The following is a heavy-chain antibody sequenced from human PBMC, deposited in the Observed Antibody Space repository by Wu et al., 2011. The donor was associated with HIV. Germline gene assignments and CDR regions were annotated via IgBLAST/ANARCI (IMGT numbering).Heavy chain of an antibody. CDR3: ATGTFKWNGPLLEF. Sequence: QVQLVQSGAEVKTPGSSVRVSCKASGDTFRKSAFNWVRQAPGQGLEWMAGPSLSLVQQISYRSSGQITITADEGTLTAYMELTRLEHGDSAVYYCATGTFKWNGPLLEFWGRGTLVTVSS. D-gene: IGHD1-1*01. CDR1: GDTFRKSA. CDR2: PSLSLVQ. J-gene: IGHJ4*02. V-gene: IGHV1-69*01.